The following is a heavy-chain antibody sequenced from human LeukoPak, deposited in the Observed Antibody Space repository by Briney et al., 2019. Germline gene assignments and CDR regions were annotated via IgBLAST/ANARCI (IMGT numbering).Heavy chain of an antibody. Sequence: GGSLRLSCAASGFTFSSYGMHWVRQAPGRGLEWVAVIWYGGSNKYYADPVKGRFTISRDNSKNTLYLQMNSLKTEDTAVYYCTTGGYNWNYFDYWGQGTLVTVSS. J-gene: IGHJ4*02. V-gene: IGHV3-33*08. D-gene: IGHD1-20*01. CDR2: IWYGGSNK. CDR3: TTGGYNWNYFDY. CDR1: GFTFSSYG.